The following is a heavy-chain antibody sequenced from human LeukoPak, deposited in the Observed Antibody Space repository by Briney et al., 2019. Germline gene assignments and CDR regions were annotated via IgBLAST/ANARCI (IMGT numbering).Heavy chain of an antibody. J-gene: IGHJ4*02. D-gene: IGHD3-9*01. CDR1: GYTFTSYG. CDR3: ARVLYYDILTGYPWGDYFDY. CDR2: ISAYNGNT. V-gene: IGHV1-18*04. Sequence: EASVKVSCKASGYTFTSYGITWVRQAPGQGLEWMGWISAYNGNTNYAQKLQGRVTMTTDTSTSTPYMELRSLRSDDTAVYYCARVLYYDILTGYPWGDYFDYWGQGTLVTVSS.